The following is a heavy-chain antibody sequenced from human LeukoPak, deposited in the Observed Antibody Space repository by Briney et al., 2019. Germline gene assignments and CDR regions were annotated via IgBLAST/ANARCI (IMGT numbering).Heavy chain of an antibody. CDR2: INPSGGYT. D-gene: IGHD3-22*01. Sequence: ASVKVSCKASGYTFTNYYMHWVRQAPGQGLEWMGLINPSGGYTNYAQKSQGRVTMTTDTSTSTAYMELRSLRSDDTAVYYCARDGTRLYYYDSSGYYGINDYWGQGTLVTVSS. CDR1: GYTFTNYY. CDR3: ARDGTRLYYYDSSGYYGINDY. J-gene: IGHJ4*02. V-gene: IGHV1-46*01.